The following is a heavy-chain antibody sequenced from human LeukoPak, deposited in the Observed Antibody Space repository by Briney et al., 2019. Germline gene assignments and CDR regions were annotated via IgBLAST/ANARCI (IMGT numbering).Heavy chain of an antibody. Sequence: ASVKVSCKASGYTFTSYYMHWVRQAPGQGLEWMGIINPSGGSTSYAQKFQGRVTMTRDMSTSTVYMELSSLRSEDTAVYYCAKDMSSRWYLGSFDHWGQGTLVTVSS. J-gene: IGHJ4*02. D-gene: IGHD6-13*01. V-gene: IGHV1-46*01. CDR2: INPSGGST. CDR1: GYTFTSYY. CDR3: AKDMSSRWYLGSFDH.